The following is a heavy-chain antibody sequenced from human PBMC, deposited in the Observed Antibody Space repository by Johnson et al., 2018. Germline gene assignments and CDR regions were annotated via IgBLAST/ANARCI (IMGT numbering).Heavy chain of an antibody. V-gene: IGHV3-48*02. CDR2: ISSSSSTI. D-gene: IGHD6-13*01. J-gene: IGHJ3*02. CDR3: ASPMYSRAAFDI. Sequence: VQLVQSGGGLVQPGGSLRLSCAASGFTFSSYSMNWVRQAPGKGLEWVSYISSSSSTISYADSVKGRFTISRDNAKNSLYLQRNSLRDEETAVYYCASPMYSRAAFDIWGQGKRVTVSS. CDR1: GFTFSSYS.